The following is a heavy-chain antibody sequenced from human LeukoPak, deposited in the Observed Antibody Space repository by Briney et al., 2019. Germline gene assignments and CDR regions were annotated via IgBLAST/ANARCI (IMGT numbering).Heavy chain of an antibody. D-gene: IGHD6-13*01. CDR3: ARGYSSSWYYFDY. CDR1: GGSFSGYY. J-gene: IGHJ4*02. Sequence: PSETLSLTCAVYGGSFSGYYWSWIRQPPGKGLEWIGEINHSGSTNYNPSLKSRVTISVDTSKSQFSLKLSSVTAADTAIYYCARGYSSSWYYFDYWGQGTLVTVSS. V-gene: IGHV4-34*01. CDR2: INHSGST.